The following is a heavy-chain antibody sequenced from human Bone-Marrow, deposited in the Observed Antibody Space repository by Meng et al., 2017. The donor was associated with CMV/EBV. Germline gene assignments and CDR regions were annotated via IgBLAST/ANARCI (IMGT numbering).Heavy chain of an antibody. J-gene: IGHJ4*02. CDR3: ARLGSSGWYVAFWDY. V-gene: IGHV3-21*01. D-gene: IGHD6-19*01. CDR1: GFTFSSYS. Sequence: GESLKISCAASGFTFSSYSMNWVRQAPGKGLEWVSSISSSSSYIYYPDSVKGRFTIPRDNAKNSLYLQMNSLRGEDTAVYYSARLGSSGWYVAFWDYWGQGTLVTVSS. CDR2: ISSSSSYI.